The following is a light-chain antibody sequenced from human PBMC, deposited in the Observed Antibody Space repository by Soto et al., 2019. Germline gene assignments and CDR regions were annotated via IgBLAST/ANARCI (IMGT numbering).Light chain of an antibody. CDR1: QSVSST. CDR3: QQYNSYWT. J-gene: IGKJ1*01. Sequence: EIVMTQSPATLSVSPGERATLSCRASQSVSSTLAWYQQKPGQAPRLLIHGAFTRATGIPARFSGSGSGTEFTLTISSLQPDDFATYYCQQYNSYWTFGQGTKVDIK. V-gene: IGKV3-15*01. CDR2: GAF.